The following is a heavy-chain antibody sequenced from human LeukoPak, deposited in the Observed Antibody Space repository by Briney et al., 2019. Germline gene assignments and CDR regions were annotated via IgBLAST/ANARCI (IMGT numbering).Heavy chain of an antibody. D-gene: IGHD4-17*01. Sequence: GGSLRLSCAASGFTFSSYAMSWVRQAPGKGLEWVSAISGSGTNTYYADSVKGRFTISRDNSKNSLYLQMNSLRAEDTAVYYCANGEVYFDYWGQGTLVTVSS. J-gene: IGHJ4*02. V-gene: IGHV3-23*01. CDR3: ANGEVYFDY. CDR2: ISGSGTNT. CDR1: GFTFSSYA.